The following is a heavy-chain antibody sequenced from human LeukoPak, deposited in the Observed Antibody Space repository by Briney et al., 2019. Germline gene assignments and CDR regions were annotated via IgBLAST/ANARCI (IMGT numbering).Heavy chain of an antibody. CDR2: IYTSGST. CDR3: ARNTQPASIITMIVVGGAFDI. V-gene: IGHV4-4*07. D-gene: IGHD3-22*01. Sequence: SETLSLTCTVSGGSISSYYWSWIRQPAGKGLEWIGRIYTSGSTSYNPSLKSRVTMSVDTSKNQFSLKLSSVTAADTAVYYCARNTQPASIITMIVVGGAFDIWGQGTMVTVSS. CDR1: GGSISSYY. J-gene: IGHJ3*02.